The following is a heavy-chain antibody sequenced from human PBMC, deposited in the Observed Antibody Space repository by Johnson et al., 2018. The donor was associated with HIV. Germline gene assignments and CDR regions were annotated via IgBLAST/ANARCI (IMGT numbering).Heavy chain of an antibody. Sequence: VQLVESGGALVQPGGSLRLSCEVSGFTISTFWMHWVRQVSGKGLEWVSAINWNGDSTSYPDSVKGRFTISRDNAKNSLYLQMNSLRAEDTAFYYCAREGHYDSRLGAFDIWGQGTMVTVSS. CDR2: INWNGDST. D-gene: IGHD3-22*01. CDR1: GFTISTFW. J-gene: IGHJ3*02. V-gene: IGHV3-20*04. CDR3: AREGHYDSRLGAFDI.